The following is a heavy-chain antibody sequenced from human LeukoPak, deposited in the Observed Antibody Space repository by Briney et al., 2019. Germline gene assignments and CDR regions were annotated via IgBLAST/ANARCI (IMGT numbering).Heavy chain of an antibody. CDR3: ARKYSSGWPLKVYYMDV. V-gene: IGHV4-34*01. CDR1: GGSFSGYY. D-gene: IGHD6-19*01. CDR2: INHSGST. J-gene: IGHJ6*03. Sequence: PETLSLTCAVYGGSFSGYYWSWLRQPPGKGLEWIGEINHSGSTNYNPSLKSRVTISVDTSKNQFSLKLSSVTAADTAVYYCARKYSSGWPLKVYYMDVWGKGTTVTVSS.